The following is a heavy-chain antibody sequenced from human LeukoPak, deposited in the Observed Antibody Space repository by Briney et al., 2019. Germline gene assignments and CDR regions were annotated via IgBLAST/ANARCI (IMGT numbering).Heavy chain of an antibody. CDR2: ISTSGSTQ. Sequence: PGGSLRLSCAVSGFTVSSNYMSWVRQAPGKGLEWVSYISTSGSTQYYADSVKGRFTISRDNAKNSLFLQMNSLRAEDTAVYYCARADYPDYWGQGTLVTVSS. J-gene: IGHJ4*02. D-gene: IGHD4/OR15-4a*01. CDR3: ARADYPDY. V-gene: IGHV3-48*03. CDR1: GFTVSSNY.